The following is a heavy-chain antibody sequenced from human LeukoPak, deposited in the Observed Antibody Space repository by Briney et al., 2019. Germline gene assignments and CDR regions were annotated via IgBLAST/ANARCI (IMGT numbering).Heavy chain of an antibody. V-gene: IGHV1-18*01. Sequence: ASVKVSCKASGYTFTSYGISWVRQAPGQGLEWMGWISAYNGNTNYAQKLQGRVTMTTDTSTSTAYMELRSLRSDDTAVYYCAREEKDSSSWTTFDYWGQGTLVTVSS. D-gene: IGHD6-13*01. J-gene: IGHJ4*02. CDR1: GYTFTSYG. CDR2: ISAYNGNT. CDR3: AREEKDSSSWTTFDY.